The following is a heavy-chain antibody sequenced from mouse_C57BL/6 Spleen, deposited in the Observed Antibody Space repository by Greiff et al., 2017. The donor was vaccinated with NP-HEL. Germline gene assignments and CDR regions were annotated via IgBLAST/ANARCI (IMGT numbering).Heavy chain of an antibody. Sequence: EVQLQQSGPELVKPGASVKIPCKASGYTFTDYNMDWVKQSHGKSLEWIGDINPNNGGTTYNQKFKGTATLTVDKSSSTAYMELRSLTSEDTAVYYCARRRHYYGSSPWFAYWGQGTLVTVSA. V-gene: IGHV1-18*01. CDR2: INPNNGGT. CDR1: GYTFTDYN. J-gene: IGHJ3*01. CDR3: ARRRHYYGSSPWFAY. D-gene: IGHD1-1*01.